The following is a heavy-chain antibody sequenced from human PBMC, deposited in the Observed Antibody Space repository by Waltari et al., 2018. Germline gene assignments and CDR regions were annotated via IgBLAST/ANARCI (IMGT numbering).Heavy chain of an antibody. CDR1: VFNFFDPR. D-gene: IGHD2-2*01. J-gene: IGHJ5*02. CDR2: IKRSSDGGAA. Sequence: EVQLVASGGGLVKPGGSLRLSCAASVFNFFDPRMTWARQAPGKGLEWVGRIKRSSDGGAAEYAAPVNGRFIISRDDSSSTLYLQMNSLKSEDTAVYYCITDPANAYVRWFDPWGQGTLVTVSS. V-gene: IGHV3-15*01. CDR3: ITDPANAYVRWFDP.